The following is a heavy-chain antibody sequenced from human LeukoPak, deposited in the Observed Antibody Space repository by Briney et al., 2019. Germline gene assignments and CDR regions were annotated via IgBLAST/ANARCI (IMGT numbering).Heavy chain of an antibody. D-gene: IGHD2-2*01. Sequence: ASVKVSCKTSGYTFTNYGVSWVRQAPGQGLEWMGWISAYNGNTNYAQKLQGRVTMTTDTSTSTAYMELRSLRSDDTAVYYCARDPTDIVVVPAAMDFDYWGQGTLVTVSS. CDR1: GYTFTNYG. CDR3: ARDPTDIVVVPAAMDFDY. J-gene: IGHJ4*02. CDR2: ISAYNGNT. V-gene: IGHV1-18*01.